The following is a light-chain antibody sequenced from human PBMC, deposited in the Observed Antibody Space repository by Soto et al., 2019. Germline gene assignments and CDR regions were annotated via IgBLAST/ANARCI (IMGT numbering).Light chain of an antibody. CDR1: NSNIGADYD. Sequence: QSVLTQPPSVSGAPGQRVTISCTGSNSNIGADYDVHWYQQFPGTAPKLLIYDNNNRPSGVPDRFSGSKSGTSASLAITGLQAEDEADYYCQSYDSSLSGDVFGTGTKVTVL. CDR2: DNN. V-gene: IGLV1-40*01. CDR3: QSYDSSLSGDV. J-gene: IGLJ1*01.